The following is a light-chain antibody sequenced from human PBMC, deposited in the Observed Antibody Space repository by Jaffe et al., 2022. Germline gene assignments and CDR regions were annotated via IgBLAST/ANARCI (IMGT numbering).Light chain of an antibody. CDR2: GAS. CDR3: QQYGSSPRT. CDR1: QSVSSNY. J-gene: IGKJ2*01. Sequence: EIVLTQSPGTLSLSPGERATLSCRASQSVSSNYLAWLQQKPGQAPRLLIYGASSRAPGIPDRFSGSGSGTDFTLTISRLEPEDFAVYYCQQYGSSPRTFGQGTKLEIK. V-gene: IGKV3-20*01.